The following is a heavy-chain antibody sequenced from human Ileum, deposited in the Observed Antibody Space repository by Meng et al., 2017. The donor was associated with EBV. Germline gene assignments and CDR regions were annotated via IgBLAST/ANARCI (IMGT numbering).Heavy chain of an antibody. Sequence: QVPLQECGPGLFNPPQTLSLTCAVSCVSSIIVYFHCSWIRQPPGKGLEWIGHSGSTSHNPSLRSRVTISVDTSKNQFSLKVDSATAGDTAVYYCVSYAVGAGGIGYWGQGIQVTVSS. J-gene: IGHJ4*02. CDR3: VSYAVGAGGIGY. CDR2: HSGST. V-gene: IGHV4-30-4*01. CDR1: CVSSIIVYFH. D-gene: IGHD1-26*01.